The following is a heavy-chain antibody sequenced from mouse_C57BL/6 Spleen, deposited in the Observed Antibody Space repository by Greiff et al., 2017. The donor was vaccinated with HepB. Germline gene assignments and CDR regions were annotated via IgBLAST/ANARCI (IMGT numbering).Heavy chain of an antibody. CDR2: INPNNGGT. Sequence: EVQLQQSGPELVKPGASVKISCKASGYTFTDYYMNWVKQSHGKSLEWIGDINPNNGGTSYNQKFKGKATLTVDKSSSTAYMELRSLTSEDSAVYDCARLGRYFDYWGQGTTLTVSS. CDR3: ARLGRYFDY. CDR1: GYTFTDYY. J-gene: IGHJ2*01. V-gene: IGHV1-26*01.